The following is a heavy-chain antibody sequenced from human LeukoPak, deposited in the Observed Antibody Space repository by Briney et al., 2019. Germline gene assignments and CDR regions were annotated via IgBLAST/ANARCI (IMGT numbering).Heavy chain of an antibody. CDR1: GGSVSGYY. CDR2: IYYTGTI. J-gene: IGHJ6*02. D-gene: IGHD2-15*01. V-gene: IGHV4-59*08. CDR3: ARHDSIGYYQRGMDV. Sequence: SETLSLTCAVSGGSVSGYYWSWNRLSPGKGLEWIGYIYYTGTIIYSPSLESRVTLSVDTSKNQISLNLRSVTAADTAVYYCARHDSIGYYQRGMDVRARGPRSSSL.